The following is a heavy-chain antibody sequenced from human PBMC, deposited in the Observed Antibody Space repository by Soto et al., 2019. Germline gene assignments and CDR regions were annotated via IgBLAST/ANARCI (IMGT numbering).Heavy chain of an antibody. J-gene: IGHJ6*02. CDR3: AKGRSYYYYYGVDV. CDR1: GFTFSSYV. V-gene: IGHV3-23*01. CDR2: ISGSGGST. Sequence: PGGSLRLSCAASGFTFSSYVMSWVRQAPGKGLEWVSTISGSGGSTYYADSVEGRFTISRDNSKSTLYLQMNSLRAEDTALYYCAKGRSYYYYYGVDVWGQGTTVTVS.